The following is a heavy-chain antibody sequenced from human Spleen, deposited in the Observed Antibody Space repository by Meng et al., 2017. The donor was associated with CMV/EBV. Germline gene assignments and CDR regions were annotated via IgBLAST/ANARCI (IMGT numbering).Heavy chain of an antibody. CDR1: RFSLSTSGVG. D-gene: IGHD3-10*01. CDR3: AHRQRYYYGSGSFDY. V-gene: IGHV2-5*02. Sequence: QITLKEPGPTLVKPPQTLTVTCTFSRFSLSTSGVGVCWIRQPPGKALEWLALIYWDDDKRYSPSLKSRLTITKDTSKNQVVLTMTNMDPVDTATYYCAHRQRYYYGSGSFDYWGQGTLVTVSS. J-gene: IGHJ4*02. CDR2: IYWDDDK.